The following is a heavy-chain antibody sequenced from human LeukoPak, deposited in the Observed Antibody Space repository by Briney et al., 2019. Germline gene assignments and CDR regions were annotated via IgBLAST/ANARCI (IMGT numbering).Heavy chain of an antibody. V-gene: IGHV3-23*01. D-gene: IGHD5-24*01. CDR3: ATVGDGYNGGY. Sequence: PGGSLRLSCAASGFTFSSYAMSWVRQAPGKGLEWVSTISGSGGSTYYADSVKGRFTISRDNSKNTLYLQMNSLRAEDTAVYYCATVGDGYNGGYWGQGTLVTVSS. CDR1: GFTFSSYA. J-gene: IGHJ4*02. CDR2: ISGSGGST.